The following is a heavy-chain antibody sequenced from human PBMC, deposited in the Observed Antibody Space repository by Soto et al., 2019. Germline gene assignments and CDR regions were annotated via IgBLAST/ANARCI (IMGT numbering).Heavy chain of an antibody. J-gene: IGHJ4*02. D-gene: IGHD4-17*01. CDR3: AVAMTPVTTYDY. CDR1: GGYFSSGSYC. V-gene: IGHV4-31*03. Sequence: QVQLQESGPGLVKPSQTLSLTCTVSGGYFSSGSYCWSWIRQHPGKGLEWIGYIYYSGSTYYNPSLKSRVTMSADTSKNQFSLKLSSVTAADTAVYYCAVAMTPVTTYDYWGQGTLVTVSS. CDR2: IYYSGST.